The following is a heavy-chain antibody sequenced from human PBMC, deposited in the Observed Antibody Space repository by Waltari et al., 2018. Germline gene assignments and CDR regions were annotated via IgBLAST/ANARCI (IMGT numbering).Heavy chain of an antibody. CDR2: TVPILGTA. V-gene: IGHV1-69*05. D-gene: IGHD5-12*01. J-gene: IGHJ4*02. Sequence: QVQLVQSGAEVKKPGSSVKVSCKASGGTFSSYAISWVRQAPGQGLEWMGGTVPILGTANYGQKFQGRVTITTDESTSTAYMELNSLRAEDTAVYYCARGKPYFGYDSGLVYWGQGTLVTVSS. CDR1: GGTFSSYA. CDR3: ARGKPYFGYDSGLVY.